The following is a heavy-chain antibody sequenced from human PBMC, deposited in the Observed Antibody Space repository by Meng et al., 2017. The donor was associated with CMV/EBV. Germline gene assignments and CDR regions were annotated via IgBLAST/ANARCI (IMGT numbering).Heavy chain of an antibody. V-gene: IGHV1-2*02. Sequence: QVQLVQSGAEVKKPGASVQVSCKASGYTFTGYYMHWVRQAPGQGLEWMGWINPNSGGTNYAQKFQGRVTMTRDTSISTAYMELSRLRSDDTAVYYCARDWAGVTTGGPRPYNWFDPWGQGPLVTVSS. CDR1: GYTFTGYY. D-gene: IGHD4-11*01. CDR2: INPNSGGT. CDR3: ARDWAGVTTGGPRPYNWFDP. J-gene: IGHJ5*02.